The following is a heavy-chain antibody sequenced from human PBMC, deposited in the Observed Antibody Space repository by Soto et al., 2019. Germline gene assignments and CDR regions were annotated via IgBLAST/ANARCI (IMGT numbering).Heavy chain of an antibody. D-gene: IGHD5-18*01. CDR1: GFTFSSYA. Sequence: PGGSLRLACAASGFTFSSYAMHWVRQAPGKGLEWVAVISYDGSNKYYADSVKGRFTISRDNSKNTLYLQMNSLRAEDTAVYYCARDPDTAMVYYFDYWGQGTLVTVSS. CDR2: ISYDGSNK. J-gene: IGHJ4*02. V-gene: IGHV3-30-3*01. CDR3: ARDPDTAMVYYFDY.